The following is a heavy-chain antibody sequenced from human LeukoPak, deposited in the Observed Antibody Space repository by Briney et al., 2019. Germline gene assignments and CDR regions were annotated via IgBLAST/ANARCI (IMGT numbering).Heavy chain of an antibody. D-gene: IGHD6-19*01. CDR1: GGTFSSYA. CDR3: ARDPNPGYSSGWVDY. J-gene: IGHJ4*02. Sequence: SVKVSCKASGGTFSSYAISWVRQAPGQGLEWMGRIIPILGIANYAQKFQGRVTITADKSTSTAYMELSSLRSEDTAVYYCARDPNPGYSSGWVDYWGQGTLVTVSS. V-gene: IGHV1-69*04. CDR2: IIPILGIA.